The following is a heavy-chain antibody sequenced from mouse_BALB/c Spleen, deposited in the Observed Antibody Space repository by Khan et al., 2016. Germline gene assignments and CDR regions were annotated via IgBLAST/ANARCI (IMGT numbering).Heavy chain of an antibody. V-gene: IGHV14-3*02. Sequence: VQLKQSGAELVKSGATVKLSCTASGLNITDTYMHWLKQWPEQGLEWIGWIDPPNGNTNYDPQFRGKATIRADTSANTASRQPGGLTSECTAVDDCASMSRKWGQGTTLTVSS. CDR2: IDPPNGNT. CDR3: ASMSRK. CDR1: GLNITDTY. J-gene: IGHJ2*01.